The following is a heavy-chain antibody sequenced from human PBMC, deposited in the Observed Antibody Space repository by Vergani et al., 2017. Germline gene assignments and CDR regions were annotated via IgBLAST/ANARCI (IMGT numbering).Heavy chain of an antibody. J-gene: IGHJ4*02. Sequence: EVMLVQSGAEVKKPGEALKISCKYSESSFISNEIAWVRQMSGKGLQWMGNINPIDSKIAYSPSFQGQTIRSLDKSTTTAYLQWRSLKASDTAIYYCTRHVPCGDGACLHFDHWGQGTQVTVSS. D-gene: IGHD2-21*01. CDR2: INPIDSKI. V-gene: IGHV5-51*01. CDR1: ESSFISNE. CDR3: TRHVPCGDGACLHFDH.